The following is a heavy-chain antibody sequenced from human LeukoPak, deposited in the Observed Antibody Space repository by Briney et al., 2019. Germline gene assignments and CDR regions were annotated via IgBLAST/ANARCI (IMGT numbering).Heavy chain of an antibody. V-gene: IGHV3-30-3*01. D-gene: IGHD4-17*01. CDR3: ARDHRLYGDHPLH. CDR1: GFTFSSYW. CDR2: ISYDGSNK. Sequence: PGGSLRLSCAASGFTFSSYWMHWVRQAPGKGLEWVAVISYDGSNKYYADSVKGRFTISRDNSKNTLYLQMNSLRAEDTAIYYCARDHRLYGDHPLHWGQGTLVTVSS. J-gene: IGHJ4*02.